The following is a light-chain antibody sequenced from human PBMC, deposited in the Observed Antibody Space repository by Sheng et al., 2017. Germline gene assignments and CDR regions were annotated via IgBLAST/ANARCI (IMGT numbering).Light chain of an antibody. CDR1: QSVSSY. Sequence: EIVLTQSPATLSLSPGERATLSCRASQSVSSYLAWYQQKPGLIYDASNRATGIPARFSGSGSGTDFTLTISSLEPEDFAVYYCQQRDTFGQGTKLEIK. CDR3: QQRDT. V-gene: IGKV3-11*01. CDR2: DAS. J-gene: IGKJ2*01.